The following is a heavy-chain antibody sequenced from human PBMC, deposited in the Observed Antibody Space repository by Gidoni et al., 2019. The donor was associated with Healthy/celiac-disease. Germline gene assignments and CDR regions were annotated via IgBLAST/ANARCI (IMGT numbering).Heavy chain of an antibody. J-gene: IGHJ4*02. V-gene: IGHV4-34*01. CDR2: INHSGST. CDR1: GGSFSGYY. Sequence: QVQLQQWGAGLLKPSETLSLTCAVYGGSFSGYYWSWIRQPPGKGLEWIGEINHSGSTNYNPSLKSRVTISVDTSKNQFSLKLSSVTAADTAVYYCARGQFPRFWSGLRYYFDYWGQGTLVTVSS. D-gene: IGHD3-3*01. CDR3: ARGQFPRFWSGLRYYFDY.